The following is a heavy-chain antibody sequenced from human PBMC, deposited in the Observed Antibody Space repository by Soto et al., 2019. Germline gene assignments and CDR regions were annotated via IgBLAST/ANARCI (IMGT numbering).Heavy chain of an antibody. Sequence: SETLSLTCTVSGDSMTSSSYYWGWIRQPPGKGLEWIGSIYYSERTSYNSGSTYYGPSLKSRVTISGDTSKSQFSLKLSSVTAADTAVYYCARDHSKFSIAARPLDYWGQGTLVTVSS. CDR3: ARDHSKFSIAARPLDY. D-gene: IGHD6-6*01. CDR2: IYYSERTSYNSGST. V-gene: IGHV4-39*02. J-gene: IGHJ4*02. CDR1: GDSMTSSSYY.